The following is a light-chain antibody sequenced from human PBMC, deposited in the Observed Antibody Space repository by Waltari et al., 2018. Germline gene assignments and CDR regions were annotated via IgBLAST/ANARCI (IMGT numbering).Light chain of an antibody. CDR3: QQYDNPFT. J-gene: IGKJ3*01. Sequence: DIQMTQSPSSLSASVGDRVTITCQASQDISHYLNWYQQKPGKAPKLLNYDASNLETGVPSRFSGSGSGTDFTFTISSLQPEDIATYYCQQYDNPFTFGPGTKVDIK. CDR2: DAS. CDR1: QDISHY. V-gene: IGKV1-33*01.